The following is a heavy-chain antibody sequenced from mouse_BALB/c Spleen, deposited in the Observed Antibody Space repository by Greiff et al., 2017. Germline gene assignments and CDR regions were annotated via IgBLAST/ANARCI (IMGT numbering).Heavy chain of an antibody. J-gene: IGHJ1*01. CDR2: ISYSGST. Sequence: EVKLQESGPGLVKPSQSLSLTCTVTGYSITSDYAWNWIRQFPGNKLEWMGYISYSGSTSYNPSLKSRISITRDTSKNQFFLQLNSVTTEDTATYYCAVITTVVDDWYFDVWGAGTTVTVSS. CDR1: GYSITSDYA. V-gene: IGHV3-2*02. D-gene: IGHD1-1*01. CDR3: AVITTVVDDWYFDV.